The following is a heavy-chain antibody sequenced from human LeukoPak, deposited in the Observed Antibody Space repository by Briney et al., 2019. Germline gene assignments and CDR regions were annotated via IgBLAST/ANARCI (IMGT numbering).Heavy chain of an antibody. J-gene: IGHJ4*02. CDR1: GGSISSGSYY. CDR3: GRDFDY. Sequence: SETLSLTCTVSGGSISSGSYYWSWIRQPAGKGLEWIGRIYTSGSTNYNPSLKSRLTISVDTSKNQFSLKLSSVTAADTAVYYCGRDFDYWGQGTLVTVSS. CDR2: IYTSGST. V-gene: IGHV4-61*02.